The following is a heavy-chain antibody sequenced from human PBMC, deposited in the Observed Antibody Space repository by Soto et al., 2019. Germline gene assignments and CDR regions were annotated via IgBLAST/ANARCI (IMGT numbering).Heavy chain of an antibody. CDR1: GGSISSSNW. V-gene: IGHV4-4*02. D-gene: IGHD4-17*01. CDR3: ARLERTVTGYYYYYGVDV. J-gene: IGHJ6*02. CDR2: IYHSGST. Sequence: SETLSLTCAVSGGSISSSNWWSWVRQPPGKGLEWIGEIYHSGSTNYNPSLKSRVTISVDTSRNYFSLKVRSVTTADTAVYYCARLERTVTGYYYYYGVDVWGQGTTVTVSS.